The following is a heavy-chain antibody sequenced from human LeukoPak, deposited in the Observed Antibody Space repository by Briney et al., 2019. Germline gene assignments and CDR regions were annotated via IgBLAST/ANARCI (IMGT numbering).Heavy chain of an antibody. D-gene: IGHD3-10*01. CDR1: RYPFTEYA. CDR2: IHVGNGNT. Sequence: GASVKVSCKASRYPFTEYALHWVRQAPGQRLEWMGWIHVGNGNTEYSQKFQGRVTITRDTPATTTYMELSSLRSEDTDIYYCARVDGSGPSAPNVYWGQGALVTVSS. CDR3: ARVDGSGPSAPNVY. J-gene: IGHJ4*02. V-gene: IGHV1-3*01.